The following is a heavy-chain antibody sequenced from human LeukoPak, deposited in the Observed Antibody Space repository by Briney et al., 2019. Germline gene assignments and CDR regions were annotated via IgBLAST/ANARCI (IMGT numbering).Heavy chain of an antibody. J-gene: IGHJ4*02. V-gene: IGHV3-53*01. D-gene: IGHD1-26*01. CDR1: GFTFSNNH. CDR2: IYSGGTT. Sequence: GGSLRLSCVASGFTFSNNHMNWVRQAPGKGLEWVSIIYSGGTTYYYADSVNGRFTISRDNSENTLFLQMNSLRAEDTAVYYCARDSDSHYYFDYWGQGTLVTVSS. CDR3: ARDSDSHYYFDY.